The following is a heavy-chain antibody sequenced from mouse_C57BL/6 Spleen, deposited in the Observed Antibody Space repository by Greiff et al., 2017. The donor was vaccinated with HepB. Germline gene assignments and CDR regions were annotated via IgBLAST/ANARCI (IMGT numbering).Heavy chain of an antibody. V-gene: IGHV5-15*01. CDR1: GFTFSDYG. D-gene: IGHD4-1*01. CDR3: GRRGGTDYYAMDY. J-gene: IGHJ4*01. CDR2: ISNLACSI. Sequence: EVQLQESGGGLVQPGGSLKLSCAASGFTFSDYGMAWVRQAPRQGPEWVAFISNLACSIYYADTVTGRFTISRENAKNTLYMERSSLRSEDTAMYYCGRRGGTDYYAMDYWGQGTSVTVSS.